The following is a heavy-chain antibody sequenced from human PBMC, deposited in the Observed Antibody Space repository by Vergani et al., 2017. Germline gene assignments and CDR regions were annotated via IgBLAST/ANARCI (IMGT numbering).Heavy chain of an antibody. CDR3: ARGMPFWFTGRTQRPSKPTYYFDY. Sequence: QVQLQQWGAGLLKPSETLSLTCAVYGGSFSGYYWSWIRQPPGKGLEWIGEINQSGSTNYNPSLKSRVTISVDTSKNQFSLKLSSVTAADTAVYYCARGMPFWFTGRTQRPSKPTYYFDYWGQGTLVTVSS. J-gene: IGHJ4*02. CDR1: GGSFSGYY. D-gene: IGHD1-14*01. V-gene: IGHV4-34*01. CDR2: INQSGST.